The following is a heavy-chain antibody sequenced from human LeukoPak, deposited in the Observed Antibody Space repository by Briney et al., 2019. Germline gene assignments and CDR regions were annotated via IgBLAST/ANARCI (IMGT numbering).Heavy chain of an antibody. Sequence: GGSLGLSCAASGFTFSSHWMHWVRQVPGKGPVWVSRIHRDGSTTNYADSVKGRFTISRDNTKNTLYLQMSSLRDEDTAIYYCARARPDGSSYFDYWGQGILVTVSS. V-gene: IGHV3-74*01. CDR3: ARARPDGSSYFDY. CDR1: GFTFSSHW. J-gene: IGHJ4*02. D-gene: IGHD3-16*02. CDR2: IHRDGSTT.